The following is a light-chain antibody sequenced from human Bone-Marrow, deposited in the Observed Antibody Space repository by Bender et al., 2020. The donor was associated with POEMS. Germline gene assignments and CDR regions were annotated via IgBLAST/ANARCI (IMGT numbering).Light chain of an antibody. J-gene: IGLJ1*01. CDR2: DLN. Sequence: QSALTQPASVSGSPGQSITISCTGTSSDVGGYNYVSWYQQHPGKAPKLLIYDLNKRPSGVPDRFSASKSGNTASLTISGLQGEDEADYYCCSYAGRFTYVFGTGTKVTVL. V-gene: IGLV2-11*01. CDR1: SSDVGGYNY. CDR3: CSYAGRFTYV.